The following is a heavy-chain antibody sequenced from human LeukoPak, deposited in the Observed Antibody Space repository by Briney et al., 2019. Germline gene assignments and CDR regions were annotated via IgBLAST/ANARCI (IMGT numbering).Heavy chain of an antibody. V-gene: IGHV4-59*01. CDR1: GGSISSYY. CDR3: ARGPSGYEPFDY. Sequence: PSETLSLTCTVSGGSISSYYWSWIRQPPGKGLEWIGYIYYSGSTNYNPSLKGRVTISVDTSKNQFSLKLSSVTAADTAVYYCARGPSGYEPFDYWGQGTLVTVSS. D-gene: IGHD5-12*01. CDR2: IYYSGST. J-gene: IGHJ4*02.